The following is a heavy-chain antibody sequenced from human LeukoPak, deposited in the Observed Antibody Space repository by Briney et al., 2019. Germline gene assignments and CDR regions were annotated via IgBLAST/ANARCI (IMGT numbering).Heavy chain of an antibody. J-gene: IGHJ6*02. Sequence: GGSLRLSCAASGFTFNYYGMNWVRQAPGKGLEWVSTISAGGGSTYYAGSVKGRFTISRDNSKNTLYLQMNSLRAEDTAVYYCAKVGVSGSYPYYYYGMDVWGQGTTVTVSS. CDR2: ISAGGGST. V-gene: IGHV3-23*01. CDR1: GFTFNYYG. CDR3: AKVGVSGSYPYYYYGMDV. D-gene: IGHD1-26*01.